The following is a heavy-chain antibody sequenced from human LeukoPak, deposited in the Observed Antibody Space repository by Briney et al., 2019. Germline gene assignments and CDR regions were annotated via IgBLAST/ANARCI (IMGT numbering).Heavy chain of an antibody. D-gene: IGHD1-26*01. Sequence: SVKVSCKTSGGTFTSYAITWVRQAPGQGLEWMGKIIPISGTTNYAQKFQGRVTFTEDESTSTAYMELSSLRSEDTALYYCARKLRLGGNWFDPWGQGTLVTVSS. V-gene: IGHV1-69*15. CDR1: GGTFTSYA. J-gene: IGHJ5*02. CDR3: ARKLRLGGNWFDP. CDR2: IIPISGTT.